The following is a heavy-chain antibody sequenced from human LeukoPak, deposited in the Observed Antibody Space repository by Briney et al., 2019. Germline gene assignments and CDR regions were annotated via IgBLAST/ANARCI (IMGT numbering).Heavy chain of an antibody. CDR1: GGSISSYY. D-gene: IGHD3-3*01. J-gene: IGHJ6*02. CDR2: IYYSGST. CDR3: ARGTIFGVVNNYYYYYGMDV. V-gene: IGHV4-59*01. Sequence: SETLSLTCTVSGGSISSYYWSWIRQPPGKGLEWIGYIYYSGSTNYNPSLKSRVTISVDTSKNQFSLKLSSVTAADTAVYYCARGTIFGVVNNYYYYYGMDVWGQGTTVTVSS.